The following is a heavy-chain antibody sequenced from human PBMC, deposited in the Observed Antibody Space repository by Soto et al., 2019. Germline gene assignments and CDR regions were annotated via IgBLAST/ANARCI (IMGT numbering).Heavy chain of an antibody. V-gene: IGHV2-5*01. CDR2: IYWNDDK. Sequence: SGATLVNPTQTLTLTCIFSGFSLRTSGVGVGWIRQPPGKALEWLGFIYWNDDKRYSPSLKSRLTITKDTSKNQVVLTMTNMDPVDTATYYCAKSGSSGWYGWFDPWGQGTLVTVSS. CDR3: AKSGSSGWYGWFDP. J-gene: IGHJ5*02. CDR1: GFSLRTSGVG. D-gene: IGHD6-19*01.